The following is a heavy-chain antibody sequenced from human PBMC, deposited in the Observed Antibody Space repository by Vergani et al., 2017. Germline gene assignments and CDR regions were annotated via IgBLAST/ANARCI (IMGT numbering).Heavy chain of an antibody. D-gene: IGHD6-13*01. CDR2: IWYDGSNK. J-gene: IGHJ5*02. V-gene: IGHV3-33*08. CDR1: GFTFSDYY. Sequence: QVQLVESGGGLVKPGGSLRLSCAASGFTFSDYYMSWIRQAPGKGLEWVAVIWYDGSNKYYADSVKGRFTISRDNSKNTLYLQMNSLRAEDTAVYYCARDSIAAADRANRGNWFDPWGQGTLVTVSS. CDR3: ARDSIAAADRANRGNWFDP.